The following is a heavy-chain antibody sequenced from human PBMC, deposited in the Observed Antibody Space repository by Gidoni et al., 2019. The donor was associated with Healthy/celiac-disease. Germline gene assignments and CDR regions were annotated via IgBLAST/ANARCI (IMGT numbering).Heavy chain of an antibody. CDR3: ARGLTRSVVVTAKGFGWFDP. J-gene: IGHJ5*02. V-gene: IGHV1-69*04. CDR1: GGTLSSYA. Sequence: QVQLVQSGAEVKKPGSSVKVSCKASGGTLSSYAISWVRQAPGQGLEWLGRIIPILCIAHYAQKFQGRVTITADKSTSTAYMELSSQISEDTAVYYCARGLTRSVVVTAKGFGWFDPWGQGTLVTVSS. D-gene: IGHD2-21*02. CDR2: IIPILCIA.